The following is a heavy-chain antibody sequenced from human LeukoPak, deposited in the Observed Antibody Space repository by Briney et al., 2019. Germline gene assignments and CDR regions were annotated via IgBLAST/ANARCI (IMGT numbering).Heavy chain of an antibody. Sequence: SGGSLRLSCAASGFTFSSYAMHWVRQAPGKGLEWVAVISYDGSNKYYADSVKGRFTISRDNSKNTLYLQMNSLRAEDTAVYYCARDGVHGSMVRGVIIAAYFDYWGQGTLVTVSS. V-gene: IGHV3-30-3*01. CDR2: ISYDGSNK. D-gene: IGHD3-10*01. CDR1: GFTFSSYA. CDR3: ARDGVHGSMVRGVIIAAYFDY. J-gene: IGHJ4*02.